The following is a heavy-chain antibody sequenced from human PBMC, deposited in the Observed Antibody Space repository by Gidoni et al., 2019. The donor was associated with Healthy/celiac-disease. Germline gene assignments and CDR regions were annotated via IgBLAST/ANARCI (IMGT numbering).Heavy chain of an antibody. V-gene: IGHV3-23*01. J-gene: IGHJ4*02. CDR3: AKDLGGADYFDY. CDR2: ISGSVGST. CDR1: GSPFRSYA. Sequence: EVQLLESGGGLVQPGGSLRLRCAAAGSPFRSYAMSWVRQAPGNGLEWVSAISGSVGSTYYADSVKGRFTISRDNSKNTLYLQMNSLRAEDTAVYYCAKDLGGADYFDYWGQGTLVTVSS.